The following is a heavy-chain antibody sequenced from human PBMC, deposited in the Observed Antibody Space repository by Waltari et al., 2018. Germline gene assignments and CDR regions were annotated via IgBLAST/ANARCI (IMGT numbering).Heavy chain of an antibody. D-gene: IGHD6-19*01. J-gene: IGHJ3*02. CDR1: GGSISSSY. CDR3: ARGVQDSSGWSGGAFDI. V-gene: IGHV4-59*01. CDR2: IYYSGST. Sequence: QVQLQESGPGLVKPSETLSLTCTVSGGSISSSYWSWIRQPPGKGLEWIGYIYYSGSTNYNPSLKSRVTISVDTSKNQFSLKLSSVTAADTAVYYCARGVQDSSGWSGGAFDIWGQGTMVTVSS.